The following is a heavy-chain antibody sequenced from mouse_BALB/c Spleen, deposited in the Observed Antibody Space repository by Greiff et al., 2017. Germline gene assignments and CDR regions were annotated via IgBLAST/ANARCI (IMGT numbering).Heavy chain of an antibody. CDR1: GYTFTSYW. D-gene: IGHD3-2*02. J-gene: IGHJ4*01. Sequence: LQQPGSELVRPGASVKLSCKASGYTFTSYWMHWVKQRPGQGLEWIGRIAPGSGSTYYNEMFKGKATLTVDTSSSTAYIQLSSLSSEDSAVYVCARGDGSYAMDYWGQGTSVTVSS. CDR2: IAPGSGST. CDR3: ARGDGSYAMDY. V-gene: IGHV1S22*01.